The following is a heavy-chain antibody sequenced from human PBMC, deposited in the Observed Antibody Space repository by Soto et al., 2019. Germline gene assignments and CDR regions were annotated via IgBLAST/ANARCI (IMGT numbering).Heavy chain of an antibody. V-gene: IGHV3-66*01. D-gene: IGHD2-15*01. CDR2: IYSGGST. CDR3: ASLNKYCSGGSCNDGAFDI. CDR1: GFTVSSNY. Sequence: GGSLRLSCAASGFTVSSNYMSWVRQAPGKGLEWVSVIYSGGSTYYADSVKGRFTISRDNSKNTLYLQMNSLRAEDTAVYYYASLNKYCSGGSCNDGAFDIWGQGTMVTVSS. J-gene: IGHJ3*02.